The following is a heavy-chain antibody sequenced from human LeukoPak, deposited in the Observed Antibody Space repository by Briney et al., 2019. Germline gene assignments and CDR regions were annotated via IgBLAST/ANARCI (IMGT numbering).Heavy chain of an antibody. J-gene: IGHJ4*02. CDR2: LNPNSGDT. Sequence: ASVKVSCKASGYTFTDYYIHWVRQAPGQGLEWMGWLNPNSGDTNYTQKFQGRLTMTRDTSISTAYMELNRLRSDDTAVYYCARASLWLGELRVFDYWGQGTLVTVSS. CDR3: ARASLWLGELRVFDY. V-gene: IGHV1-2*02. D-gene: IGHD3-10*01. CDR1: GYTFTDYY.